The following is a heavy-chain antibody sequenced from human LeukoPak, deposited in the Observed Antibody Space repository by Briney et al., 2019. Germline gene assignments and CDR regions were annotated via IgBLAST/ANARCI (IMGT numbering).Heavy chain of an antibody. Sequence: SETLSLTCTVSGGSISSSSYYWGWIRQPPGKGLEWIGSIYYSGSTYYNPSLKSRVTISVDTSKNQFSLRLSSVTAADTAVYYCARTTGSFYFYYYMDVWGKGTTVTVSS. D-gene: IGHD3-10*01. CDR1: GGSISSSSYY. CDR2: IYYSGST. V-gene: IGHV4-39*07. CDR3: ARTTGSFYFYYYMDV. J-gene: IGHJ6*03.